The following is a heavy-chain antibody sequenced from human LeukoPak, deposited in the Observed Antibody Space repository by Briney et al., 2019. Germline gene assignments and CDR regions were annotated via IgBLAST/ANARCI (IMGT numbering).Heavy chain of an antibody. D-gene: IGHD3-22*01. CDR2: INPNSGGT. J-gene: IGHJ3*02. CDR1: GHTFTGYY. V-gene: IGHV1-2*06. Sequence: ASVKVSCNASGHTFTGYYMHWVRQAPGQGLEWMGRINPNSGGTNYAQKFQGRVTMTRDTSISTAYMELSRLRSDDTAVYYCARSGYYPDDAFDIWGQGTMVTVSS. CDR3: ARSGYYPDDAFDI.